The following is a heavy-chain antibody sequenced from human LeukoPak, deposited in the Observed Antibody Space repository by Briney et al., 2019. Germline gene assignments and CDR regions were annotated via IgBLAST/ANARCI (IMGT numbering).Heavy chain of an antibody. CDR2: IIPILGIA. CDR3: ARDGEPYSGYDYSGTPYFDY. D-gene: IGHD5-12*01. V-gene: IGHV1-69*10. J-gene: IGHJ4*02. Sequence: GASVKVSCKASGGTFSSYAISWVRQAPGQGLEWMGGIIPILGIANYAQKFQGRVTITADKSTSTAYMELSSLRSEDTAVYYCARDGEPYSGYDYSGTPYFDYWGQGTLVTVSS. CDR1: GGTFSSYA.